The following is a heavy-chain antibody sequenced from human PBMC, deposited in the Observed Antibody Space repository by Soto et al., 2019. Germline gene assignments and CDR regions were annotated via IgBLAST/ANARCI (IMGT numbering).Heavy chain of an antibody. D-gene: IGHD3-3*01. CDR1: GFTFTSSA. CDR3: AADPSGYDLDY. V-gene: IGHV1-58*01. CDR2: IVVGSGNT. Sequence: QMQLVQSGPEVKKPGTSVKVSCKASGFTFTSSAVQWVRQARGQRLEWIGWIVVGSGNTNYAQKFQERVTITRDMSTSTAYMELSSLRSEDTAVYYCAADPSGYDLDYWGQGSLVTVSS. J-gene: IGHJ4*02.